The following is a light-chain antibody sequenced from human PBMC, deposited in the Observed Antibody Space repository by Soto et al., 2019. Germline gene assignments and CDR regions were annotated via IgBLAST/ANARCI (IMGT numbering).Light chain of an antibody. CDR2: RAS. CDR3: QQYSSDST. CDR1: QNINNW. V-gene: IGKV1-5*03. Sequence: DIQMTQSPSTLSASVGDRVTITCRASQNINNWLAWYQQKPGKAPKLLIYRASSLENGVPSRFSGRGSGTDLIFTITSLQPDDFATYYCQQYSSDSTFGQGTKGEI. J-gene: IGKJ1*01.